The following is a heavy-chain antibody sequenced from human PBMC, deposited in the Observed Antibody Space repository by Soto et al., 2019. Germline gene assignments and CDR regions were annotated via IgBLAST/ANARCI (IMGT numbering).Heavy chain of an antibody. CDR3: ARGRYCLTGRCFPNWFDS. V-gene: IGHV4-30-4*01. CDR2: IYKSATT. J-gene: IGHJ5*01. CDR1: GDSISTVDYF. Sequence: LSLTFSVSGDSISTVDYFWAWIRQPPGQALEYIGYIYKSATTYYNPSFESRVAISLDTSKSQFSLNVTSVTAADTAVYFCARGRYCLTGRCFPNWFDSWGQGTLVTVSS. D-gene: IGHD2-15*01.